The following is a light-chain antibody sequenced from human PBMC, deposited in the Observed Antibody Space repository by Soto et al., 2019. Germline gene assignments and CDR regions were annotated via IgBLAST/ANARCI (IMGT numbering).Light chain of an antibody. CDR1: QGITSY. J-gene: IGKJ4*01. CDR3: QQLNSYPLT. Sequence: DIQLTQSPSFLSASVGDRVTITCRASQGITSYLAWYQQKSGKAPKLLIYAASTLQSGGPSRFSGSGSRTEFTLTISSLQYEDFATYYCQQLNSYPLTFGGGTKVEIK. V-gene: IGKV1-9*01. CDR2: AAS.